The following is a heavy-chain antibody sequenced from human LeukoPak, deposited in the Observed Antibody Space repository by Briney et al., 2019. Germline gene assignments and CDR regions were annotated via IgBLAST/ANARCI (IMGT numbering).Heavy chain of an antibody. CDR2: INHSGST. V-gene: IGHV4-34*01. D-gene: IGHD1-7*01. Sequence: PGGSLRLSCAASGFTFSTYWMGWVRQAPGKGLEWIGEINHSGSTNYNPSLKSRVTISVDTSKNQFSLKLSSVTAADTAVYYCARGGGWNYFGFDYWGQGTLVTVSS. CDR3: ARGGGWNYFGFDY. CDR1: GFTFSTYW. J-gene: IGHJ4*02.